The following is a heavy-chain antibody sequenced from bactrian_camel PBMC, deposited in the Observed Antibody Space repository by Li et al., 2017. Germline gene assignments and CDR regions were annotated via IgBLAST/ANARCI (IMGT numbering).Heavy chain of an antibody. CDR2: IDDDGST. Sequence: VQLVESGGGSVQTGGSLRLSCVASGYYYSSYCMGWFRQAPGKEREGVAVIDDDGSTLYGDSVKGRFTISKDNAKNTLYLQMNSLKPDDTAMYYCTAARRGYCRFLASADTSFVTGARGPRSPSP. V-gene: IGHV3S53*01. CDR1: GYYYSSYC. J-gene: IGHJ4*01. CDR3: TAARRGYCRFLASADTSFVT. D-gene: IGHD2*01.